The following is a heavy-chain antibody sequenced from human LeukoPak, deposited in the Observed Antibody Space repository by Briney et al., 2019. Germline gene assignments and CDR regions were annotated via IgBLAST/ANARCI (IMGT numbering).Heavy chain of an antibody. CDR1: GYTFTSYG. D-gene: IGHD3-9*01. J-gene: IGHJ6*03. CDR3: ARDSVLRYFDWLGYYYYYMDV. V-gene: IGHV1-18*01. Sequence: ASVKVSCKASGYTFTSYGISWVRQAPGQGLEWMGWISAYNGNTNYAQKLQGRVTMTTDTSTSTAYMELRSLRSDDTAVYYCARDSVLRYFDWLGYYYYYMDVWGKGTTVTVSS. CDR2: ISAYNGNT.